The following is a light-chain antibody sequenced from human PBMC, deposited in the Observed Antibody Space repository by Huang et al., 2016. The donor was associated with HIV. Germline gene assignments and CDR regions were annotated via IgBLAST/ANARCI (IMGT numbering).Light chain of an antibody. CDR3: MQALQTPS. CDR1: QSLLHGTGYNY. CDR2: LGS. J-gene: IGKJ2*03. V-gene: IGKV2-28*01. Sequence: DIVMTQSPLSLPVTPGEPASISCRSSQSLLHGTGYNYLEWYVQKPGQPPHLLIYLGSNRASGVPGRFSASGSGTDFTLKISRVEAEDVGVYYCMQALQTPSFGQGTRLEIK.